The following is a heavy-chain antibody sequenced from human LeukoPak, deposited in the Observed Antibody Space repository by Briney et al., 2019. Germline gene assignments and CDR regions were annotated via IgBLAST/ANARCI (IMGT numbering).Heavy chain of an antibody. D-gene: IGHD3-22*01. Sequence: GGSLRLSCAASGFTFSSSSMNWVRHAPGKGLEWVSYISSSSSTIYYADSVKGRFTISRDNAKNSLYLQMNSLRDEDTAVYYCASMIARYGYYYGMDVWGQGTTVTVSS. J-gene: IGHJ6*02. CDR2: ISSSSSTI. CDR1: GFTFSSSS. CDR3: ASMIARYGYYYGMDV. V-gene: IGHV3-48*02.